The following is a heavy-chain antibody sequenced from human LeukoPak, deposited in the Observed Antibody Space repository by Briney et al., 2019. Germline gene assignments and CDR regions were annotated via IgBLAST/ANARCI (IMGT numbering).Heavy chain of an antibody. CDR3: ARQSIEYSSSPFDY. CDR1: GGSISSYS. D-gene: IGHD6-6*01. J-gene: IGHJ4*02. Sequence: SETLSLTCTVSGGSISSYSWSWIRQPPGKGLEWIGYIYTSGSTNYNPSLKSRVTISVDTSKNQFSLKLSSVTAADTAVYYCARQSIEYSSSPFDYWGQGTLVTVSS. CDR2: IYTSGST. V-gene: IGHV4-4*09.